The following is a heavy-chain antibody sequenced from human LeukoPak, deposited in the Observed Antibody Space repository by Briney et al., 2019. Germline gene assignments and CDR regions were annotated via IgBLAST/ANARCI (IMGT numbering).Heavy chain of an antibody. V-gene: IGHV4-4*09. J-gene: IGHJ4*02. CDR2: IYTSGST. D-gene: IGHD6-19*01. Sequence: GSLRLSCAASDFMFSSFGMNWVRQAPGKGPEWIGYIYTSGSTNYNPSLKSRVTISVDTSKNQFSLKLSSVTAADTAVYYCARLIAVAGIDYWGQGTLVTVSS. CDR1: DFMFSSFG. CDR3: ARLIAVAGIDY.